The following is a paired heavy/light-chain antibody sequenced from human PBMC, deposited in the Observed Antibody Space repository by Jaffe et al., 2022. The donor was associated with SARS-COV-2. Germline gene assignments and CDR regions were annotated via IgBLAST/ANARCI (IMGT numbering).Light chain of an antibody. CDR2: GNS. J-gene: IGLJ2*01. CDR3: QSYDSSHVV. V-gene: IGLV1-40*01. CDR1: SSNIGAGYD. Sequence: QSVLTQPPSVSGAPGQRVTISCTGSSSNIGAGYDVHWYQQLPGTAPKLLIYGNSNRPSGVPDRFSGSKSGTSASLAITGLQAEDEADYYCQSYDSSHVVFGGGTKLTVL.
Heavy chain of an antibody. J-gene: IGHJ4*02. D-gene: IGHD3-3*01. CDR3: AKDGDRGFWSGYYMAAHFDY. V-gene: IGHV3-30*18. CDR1: GFTFSSYG. CDR2: ISYDGSNK. Sequence: QVQLVESGGGVVQPGRSLRLSCAASGFTFSSYGMHWVRQAPGKGLEWVAVISYDGSNKYYADSVKGRFTISRDNSKNTLYLQMNSLRAEDTAVYYCAKDGDRGFWSGYYMAAHFDYWGQGTLVTVSS.